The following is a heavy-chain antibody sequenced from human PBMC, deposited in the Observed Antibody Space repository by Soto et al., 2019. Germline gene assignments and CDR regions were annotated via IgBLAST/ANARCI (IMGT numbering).Heavy chain of an antibody. D-gene: IGHD3-16*01. J-gene: IGHJ4*02. V-gene: IGHV4-39*01. Sequence: SETLSLTCTVSGGSISSSSYYWGWIRQPPGKGLEWIGSIYYSGSTYYNPSLKSRVTISVDTSKNQFSLKLSSVTAADTAVYYCARLRLGWSYFDYWGQGTLVTVSS. CDR3: ARLRLGWSYFDY. CDR1: GGSISSSSYY. CDR2: IYYSGST.